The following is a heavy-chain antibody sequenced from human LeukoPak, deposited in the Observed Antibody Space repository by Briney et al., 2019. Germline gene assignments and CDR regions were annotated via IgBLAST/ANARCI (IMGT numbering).Heavy chain of an antibody. V-gene: IGHV4-59*08. CDR1: GGSISSYY. Sequence: SETLSLTCTVSGGSISSYYWSWIRQPPGKGLEWIGYIYYSGSTNYNPSLKSRVTISVDTSKNQFSLKLSSVTAADTAVYYCARRDASSSWYSWFDPWGQGTLVTVSS. CDR2: IYYSGST. CDR3: ARRDASSSWYSWFDP. J-gene: IGHJ5*02. D-gene: IGHD6-13*01.